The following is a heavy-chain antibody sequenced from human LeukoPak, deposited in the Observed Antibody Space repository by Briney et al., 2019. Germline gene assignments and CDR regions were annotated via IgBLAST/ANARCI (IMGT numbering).Heavy chain of an antibody. CDR1: GASIKSGAYS. CDR2: IFHGGTT. D-gene: IGHD3-10*01. CDR3: ARGGGFYGSGTTHFDY. Sequence: ETSETLSLTCDVSGASIKSGAYSWSWIRQPLGKGLEWVGYIFHGGTTSYNPSLKSRVTLSIDRSRNQFSLRLSSVTAADTAVYYCARGGGFYGSGTTHFDYWGQGTLVTISS. J-gene: IGHJ4*02. V-gene: IGHV4-30-2*01.